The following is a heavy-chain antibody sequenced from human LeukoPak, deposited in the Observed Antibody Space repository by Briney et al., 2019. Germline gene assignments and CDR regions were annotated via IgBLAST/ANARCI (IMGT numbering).Heavy chain of an antibody. CDR3: ARESVRGYSYGLHIVFDY. D-gene: IGHD5-18*01. CDR1: GFTFSSYW. V-gene: IGHV3-7*01. Sequence: GGSLGLSCAASGFTFSSYWMSWVRQAPGKGLEWVANIKQDGSEKYYVDSVKGRFTISRDNAKNSLYLQMNSLRAEDTAVYYCARESVRGYSYGLHIVFDYWGQGTLVTVSS. CDR2: IKQDGSEK. J-gene: IGHJ4*02.